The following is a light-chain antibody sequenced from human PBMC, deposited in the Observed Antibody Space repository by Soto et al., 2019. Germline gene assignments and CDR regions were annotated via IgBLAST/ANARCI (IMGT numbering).Light chain of an antibody. V-gene: IGLV2-14*01. J-gene: IGLJ1*01. Sequence: QSALTQPASVSGSPGQSITISCTGTSHDIGGYKYVSWYQQHPGKAPKLMIYEVSNWPSGVSNRFSGSKSGNTASLTISGLQTEDEADYYCCAYTSTSALYVFGTGTKVTVL. CDR2: EVS. CDR3: CAYTSTSALYV. CDR1: SHDIGGYKY.